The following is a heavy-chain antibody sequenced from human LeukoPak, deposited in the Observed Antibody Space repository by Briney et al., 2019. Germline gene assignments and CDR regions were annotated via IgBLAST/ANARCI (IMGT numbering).Heavy chain of an antibody. CDR2: IKQDGSEK. CDR1: GFTFSRYW. J-gene: IGHJ5*02. Sequence: GGSLRLSCAASGFTFSRYWMSWIRQAPGKGLEWVANIKQDGSEKYYVESVKGRFTISKDNAKQTLYLQMNGLRVDDTAVYYCAKLGDLFDPWGQGTLVTVSS. D-gene: IGHD2-21*01. CDR3: AKLGDLFDP. V-gene: IGHV3-7*01.